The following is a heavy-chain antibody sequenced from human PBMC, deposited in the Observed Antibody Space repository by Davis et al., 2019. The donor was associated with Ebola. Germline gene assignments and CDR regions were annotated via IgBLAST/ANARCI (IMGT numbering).Heavy chain of an antibody. V-gene: IGHV3-30*04. Sequence: PGGSLRLSCAASGFTFSNYAIHWVRQAPGKGLEWVAIISYDGSDKYYTDSVKGRFTISRDNSKNTLYLQMHNLRTDDTAVYYCARSHYSDTSGYYGDYWGQGTLVTVSS. CDR2: ISYDGSDK. D-gene: IGHD3-22*01. J-gene: IGHJ4*02. CDR3: ARSHYSDTSGYYGDY. CDR1: GFTFSNYA.